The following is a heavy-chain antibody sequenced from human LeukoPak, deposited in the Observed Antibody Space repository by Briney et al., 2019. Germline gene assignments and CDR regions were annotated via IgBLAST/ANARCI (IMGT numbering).Heavy chain of an antibody. J-gene: IGHJ6*03. CDR3: AKDRAARGRGNYFYMDV. CDR2: ISFDSTSR. D-gene: IGHD2/OR15-2a*01. Sequence: GSSLRLPCAGSGFFFSDYVMHWVRQAPGKGLEWVAVISFDSTSRYYTDSVKGRFTISRDNRENSLYLQMNSLRPEDTALYYCAKDRAARGRGNYFYMDVWGKGTTVTVSS. V-gene: IGHV3-30*04. CDR1: GFFFSDYV.